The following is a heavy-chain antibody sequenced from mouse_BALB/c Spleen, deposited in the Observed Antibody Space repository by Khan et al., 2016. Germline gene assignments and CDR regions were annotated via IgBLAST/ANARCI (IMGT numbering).Heavy chain of an antibody. CDR1: GFSLTSYG. Sequence: QVQLKQSGPGLVAPSQSLSITCTVSGFSLTSYGVHWVRQPPGKGLEWLGVIWAGGSTNYNSALLSRLSISKDNTKSQVFLKMNRQQTDDTDMYNCARELKTTQVDYYEAMNYWGQGTTVTVT. V-gene: IGHV2-9*02. J-gene: IGHJ4*01. CDR3: ARELKTTQVDYYEAMNY. CDR2: IWAGGST. D-gene: IGHD1-1*01.